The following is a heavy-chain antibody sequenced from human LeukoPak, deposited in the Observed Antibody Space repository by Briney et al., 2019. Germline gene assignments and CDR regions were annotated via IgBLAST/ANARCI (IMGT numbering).Heavy chain of an antibody. D-gene: IGHD5-18*01. J-gene: IGHJ5*02. CDR1: GLTVSNHR. V-gene: IGHV3-7*03. CDR3: ASLDTAKQPLANH. Sequence: GGSLRLSCVASGLTVSNHRMSWVRQAPGKGLEWVANIREERGQEYYVDSVKGRFTISKNSAKNSLYLQMNTLRVEDTAMYYCASLDTAKQPLANHWGQGTLVTASS. CDR2: IREERGQE.